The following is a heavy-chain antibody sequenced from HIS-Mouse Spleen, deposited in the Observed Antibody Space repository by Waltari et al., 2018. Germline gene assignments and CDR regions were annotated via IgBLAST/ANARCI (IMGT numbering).Heavy chain of an antibody. V-gene: IGHV4-39*07. J-gene: IGHJ2*01. CDR1: GGSIRSSIYY. CDR3: AREIPYSSSWYDWYFDL. Sequence: QLQLQESGPGLVKPSETRSLTCTVSGGSIRSSIYYWGWIRQPPGQGLEWIGSIYYSGSTYYTPSLKSRVTISVDTSKNQFSLKLSSVTAADTAVYYCAREIPYSSSWYDWYFDLWDRGTLVTVSS. D-gene: IGHD6-13*01. CDR2: IYYSGST.